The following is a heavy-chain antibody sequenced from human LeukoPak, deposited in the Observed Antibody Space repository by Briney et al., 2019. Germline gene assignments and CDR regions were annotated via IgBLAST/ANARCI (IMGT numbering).Heavy chain of an antibody. CDR3: TRLYSPMNSGYDYQSNFDY. Sequence: GGSLRLSCAASGFTFSGSAMHWVRQASGKGLEWVGRIRSKANSYATAYAASVKGRFTISRDDSKNTAYLQMNSLKTEDTAVYYCTRLYSPMNSGYDYQSNFDYWGQGTLVTVSS. J-gene: IGHJ4*02. D-gene: IGHD5-12*01. CDR2: IRSKANSYAT. CDR1: GFTFSGSA. V-gene: IGHV3-73*01.